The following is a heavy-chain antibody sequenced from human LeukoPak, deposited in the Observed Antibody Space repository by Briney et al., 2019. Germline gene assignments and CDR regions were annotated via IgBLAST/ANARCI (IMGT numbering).Heavy chain of an antibody. D-gene: IGHD3-16*01. J-gene: IGHJ6*04. CDR2: IIPIFGTA. CDR1: GGTFSSYA. V-gene: IGHV1-69*13. CDR3: ARTGLGEPNYYGMDV. Sequence: SVKVSCKASGGTFSSYAISWVRQAPGQGLEWMGGIIPIFGTANYAQKFQGRVTITADESTSTAYMELSSLRSEDTAVYYCARTGLGEPNYYGMDVWGKGTTATVSS.